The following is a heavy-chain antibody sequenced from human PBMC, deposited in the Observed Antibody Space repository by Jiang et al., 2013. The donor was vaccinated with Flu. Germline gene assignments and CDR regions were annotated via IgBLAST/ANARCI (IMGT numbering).Heavy chain of an antibody. Sequence: SGAEVKKPGASVKVSCKASGYTFTSYAMHWVRQAPGQGLEWMGWISAYNGNTNYAQKLQGRVTMTTDTSTSTAYMELRSLRSDDTAVYYCARDPSGMVQGVGPDYWGQGTLVTVSS. J-gene: IGHJ4*02. CDR2: ISAYNGNT. V-gene: IGHV1-18*01. CDR1: GYTFTSYA. CDR3: ARDPSGMVQGVGPDY. D-gene: IGHD3-10*01.